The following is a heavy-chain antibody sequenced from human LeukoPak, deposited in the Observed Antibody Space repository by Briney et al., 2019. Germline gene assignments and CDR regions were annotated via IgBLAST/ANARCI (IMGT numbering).Heavy chain of an antibody. J-gene: IGHJ5*02. Sequence: ASVKVSCKASGYTFTDHFMHWVRQAPGQGLEWMGWISPTNGDTRYAQNFQGRVTMTRDTSISTAYMELSRLRSDDTAVYYCARRRITMVRGVRPGWFDPWGQGTLVTVSS. D-gene: IGHD3-10*01. V-gene: IGHV1-2*02. CDR1: GYTFTDHF. CDR3: ARRRITMVRGVRPGWFDP. CDR2: ISPTNGDT.